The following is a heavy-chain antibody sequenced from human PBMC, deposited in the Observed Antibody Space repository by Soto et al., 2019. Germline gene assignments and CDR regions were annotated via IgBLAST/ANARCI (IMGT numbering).Heavy chain of an antibody. V-gene: IGHV4-4*02. CDR3: ASRDPGTSVDY. D-gene: IGHD1-7*01. CDR2: IYRTGST. Sequence: PSETLSLTCAVSGGSFTSNNWWTWVRQPPGQGLEWIGEIYRTGSTNYNPSLKSRVTISLDKSENQFSLKVASLTAADTAVYYCASRDPGTSVDYWGQGTLVTVSS. CDR1: GGSFTSNNW. J-gene: IGHJ4*02.